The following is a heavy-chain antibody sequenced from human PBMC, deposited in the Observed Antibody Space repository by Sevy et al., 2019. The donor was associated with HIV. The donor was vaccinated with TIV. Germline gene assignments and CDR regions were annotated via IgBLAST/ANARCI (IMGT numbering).Heavy chain of an antibody. J-gene: IGHJ6*02. CDR2: ISHSGST. CDR1: GGAVSGVAYY. D-gene: IGHD3-16*01. CDR3: AGGVLEYLSTDSDRHYGLLV. V-gene: IGHV4-31*03. Sequence: TLSLTCTVSGGAVSGVAYYWSWIRQHPGKGPEWIGYISHSGSTDYNPALKSRVSMSVVTSENQFSLKMKSLTPAYTPVYDCAGGVLEYLSTDSDRHYGLLVWGQGTTVTVSS.